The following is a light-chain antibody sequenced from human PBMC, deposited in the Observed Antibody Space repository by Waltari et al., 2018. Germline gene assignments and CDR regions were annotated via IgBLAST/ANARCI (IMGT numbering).Light chain of an antibody. Sequence: QSVLTQPPSLSGAPGQGVTIFCTGSSSNIGAGYDVSWYQQIPGTAPKLLIDGKGVRPSGAPDRFSGSKSGTSASLAITGLQAEDEGDFYYRAYDTILSGSVCGGGTKGTVL. J-gene: IGLJ3*02. CDR1: SSNIGAGYD. CDR3: RAYDTILSGSV. CDR2: GKG. V-gene: IGLV1-40*01.